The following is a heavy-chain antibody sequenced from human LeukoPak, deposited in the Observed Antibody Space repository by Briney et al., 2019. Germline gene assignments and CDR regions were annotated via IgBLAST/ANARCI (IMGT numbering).Heavy chain of an antibody. CDR2: IYTSGST. CDR3: ARVTRHYYYYMDV. J-gene: IGHJ6*03. V-gene: IGHV4-61*02. D-gene: IGHD3-16*01. Sequence: SETLSLTCTVSGGSISSGSYYWSWIRQPAGKGLEWIGRIYTSGSTNYNPSLKSRVTISVDTSKNQFSLKLSSVTAADTAVYYCARVTRHYYYYMDVWGKGTTVTVSS. CDR1: GGSISSGSYY.